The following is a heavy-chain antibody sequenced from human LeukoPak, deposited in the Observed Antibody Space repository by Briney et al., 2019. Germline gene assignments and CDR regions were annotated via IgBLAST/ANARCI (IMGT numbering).Heavy chain of an antibody. CDR1: GGSISSSNW. D-gene: IGHD6-19*01. CDR3: ARDWEIAVAGTSPPFDY. J-gene: IGHJ4*02. CDR2: IYHSGST. Sequence: ASETLSLTCAVSGGSISSSNWWSWVRQPPGKGLEWIGEIYHSGSTNYNPSLKSRVTISVDKSKNQFSLKLSSVTAADTAVYYCARDWEIAVAGTSPPFDYWGQGTLVTVSS. V-gene: IGHV4-4*02.